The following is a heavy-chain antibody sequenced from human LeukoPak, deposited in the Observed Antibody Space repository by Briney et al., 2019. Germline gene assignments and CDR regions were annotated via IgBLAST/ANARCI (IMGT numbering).Heavy chain of an antibody. CDR1: GGSFSGYY. V-gene: IGHV4-34*01. D-gene: IGHD6-19*01. CDR2: INHSGST. J-gene: IGHJ4*02. CDR3: ARGLAVAGAYDYDY. Sequence: SETLSLTCAVYGGSFSGYYWSWIRQPPGKGLEWIGEINHSGSTNYNPSLKSRVTISVDTSKNQFSLKLSSVTAADTAVYYCARGLAVAGAYDYDYWGQGTLVTVSS.